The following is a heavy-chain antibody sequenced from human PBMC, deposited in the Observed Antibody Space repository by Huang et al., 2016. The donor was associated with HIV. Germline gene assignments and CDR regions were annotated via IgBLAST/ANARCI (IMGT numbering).Heavy chain of an antibody. J-gene: IGHJ4*02. CDR2: IYWDDDK. CDR1: GFSLSTYGVG. Sequence: QITLKESGPTLVKPTQTLTLTCTFSGFSLSTYGVGVGWIRQPPGKALEWLALIYWDDDKRYSPSLRRRLTISKDTSKTQVVLTMTNLDPVDTATYYCAHSKVGTSSFDYWGQGILVSVSS. D-gene: IGHD1-26*01. V-gene: IGHV2-5*02. CDR3: AHSKVGTSSFDY.